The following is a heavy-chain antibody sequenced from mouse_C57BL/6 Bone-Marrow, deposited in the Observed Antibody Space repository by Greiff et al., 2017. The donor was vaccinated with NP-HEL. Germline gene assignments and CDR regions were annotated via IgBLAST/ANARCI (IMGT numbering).Heavy chain of an antibody. Sequence: QVQLQQPGAELVRPGTSVKLSCKASGYTFTSYWMHWVKQRPGQGLEWIGVIDPSDSYTNYNQKFKGKATLTVDTSSSTAYMQLSSLTSEDSAVYYCARRFDYYGSSYWGKGTTLTVSS. J-gene: IGHJ2*01. CDR1: GYTFTSYW. V-gene: IGHV1-59*01. CDR3: ARRFDYYGSSY. CDR2: IDPSDSYT. D-gene: IGHD1-1*01.